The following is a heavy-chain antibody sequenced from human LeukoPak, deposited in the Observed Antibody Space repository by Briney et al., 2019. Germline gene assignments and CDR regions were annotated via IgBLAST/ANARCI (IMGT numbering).Heavy chain of an antibody. CDR3: ARVVRRATIFGVVTHYFDY. D-gene: IGHD3-3*01. CDR2: INPNSGNT. Sequence: ASVKVSCKASGYTFTGYYMHWVRQAPGQGLEWMGWINPNSGNTGYAQKFQGRVTMTRNTSISTAYMELSSLRSEDTAVYYCARVVRRATIFGVVTHYFDYWGQGTLVTVSS. CDR1: GYTFTGYY. V-gene: IGHV1-8*02. J-gene: IGHJ4*02.